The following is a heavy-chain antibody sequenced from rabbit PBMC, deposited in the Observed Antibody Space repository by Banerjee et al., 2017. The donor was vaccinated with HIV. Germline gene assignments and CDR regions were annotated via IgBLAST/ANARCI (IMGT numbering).Heavy chain of an antibody. V-gene: IGHV1S45*01. Sequence: QEQLEESGGDLVKPEGSLTLTCTASGFSLSSDYCMWWVRQAPGKGLELIACICFGSSGSTYYASWVNGRFTISKTSSTTVTLQMTSLTAADTATYFCARGATMTMVIRLWGQGTLVTVS. J-gene: IGHJ3*01. CDR3: ARGATMTMVIRL. CDR2: ICFGSSGST. D-gene: IGHD2-1*01. CDR1: GFSLSSDYC.